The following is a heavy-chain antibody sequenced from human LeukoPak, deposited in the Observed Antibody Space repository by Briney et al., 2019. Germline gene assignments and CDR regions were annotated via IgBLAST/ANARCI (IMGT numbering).Heavy chain of an antibody. Sequence: SETLSLTCTVSGASISSSIYCWGWIRQPPGKGLEWIGSIYYSGSTYYNPSLKSRVTISVDTSKNQFSLKLSSVTAADTAVYYCARQERYCSNGVCLKHFDYWGQGTLVTVSS. V-gene: IGHV4-39*01. CDR3: ARQERYCSNGVCLKHFDY. CDR1: GASISSSIYC. J-gene: IGHJ4*02. D-gene: IGHD2-8*01. CDR2: IYYSGST.